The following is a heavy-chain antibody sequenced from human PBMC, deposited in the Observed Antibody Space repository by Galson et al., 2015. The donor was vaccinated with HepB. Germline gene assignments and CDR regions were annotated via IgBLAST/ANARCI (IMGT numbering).Heavy chain of an antibody. V-gene: IGHV3-21*01. CDR2: ISGSSSFI. CDR1: GFTFRTYT. J-gene: IGHJ4*02. D-gene: IGHD6-13*01. CDR3: AGDGVAATSRVDY. Sequence: SLRLSCAASGFTFRTYTMNWVRQAPGKGLEWVSSISGSSSFIYHADSVRGRFTISRDNAKDSLYLQMKSLRAEDTAVYYCAGDGVAATSRVDYWGQGTLVTVSS.